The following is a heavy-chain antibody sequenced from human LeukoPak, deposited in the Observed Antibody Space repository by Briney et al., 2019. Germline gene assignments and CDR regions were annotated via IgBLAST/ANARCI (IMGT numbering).Heavy chain of an antibody. CDR1: GGSFSGYY. CDR3: ARGGYSYGYPYYYYYGMDV. D-gene: IGHD5-18*01. V-gene: IGHV4-34*01. CDR2: INHSGTT. Sequence: SETLSLTCAVYGGSFSGYYWSWIRQPPGKGLEWIGEINHSGTTNYNPSLKSRVTMSLDTSKNQFSLKLSSVSAADTAVYYCARGGYSYGYPYYYYYGMDVWGQGTTVTVSS. J-gene: IGHJ6*02.